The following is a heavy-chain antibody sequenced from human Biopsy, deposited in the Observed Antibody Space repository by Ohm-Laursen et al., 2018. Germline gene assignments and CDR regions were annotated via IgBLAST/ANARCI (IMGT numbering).Heavy chain of an antibody. Sequence: SLRLSCAASGFSFSSYGMHWVRQAPGKGLEWVAVLWYDGTNKYYADSVKDRFTISRDNSKNTLYLQMNSLRAEDTAMYYCARPTNARAGGAPFDIWGQGTMVTVSS. V-gene: IGHV3-33*01. CDR2: LWYDGTNK. CDR1: GFSFSSYG. D-gene: IGHD1-1*01. CDR3: ARPTNARAGGAPFDI. J-gene: IGHJ3*02.